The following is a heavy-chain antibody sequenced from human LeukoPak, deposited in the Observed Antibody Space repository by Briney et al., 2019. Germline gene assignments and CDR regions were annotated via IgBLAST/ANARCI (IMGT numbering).Heavy chain of an antibody. CDR2: IIPIFGTA. CDR1: GGTFSSYA. J-gene: IGHJ6*03. D-gene: IGHD5-18*01. Sequence: SVKVSCKASGGTFSSYAISWVRQAPGQGLEWMGGIIPIFGTANYAQKFQGRVTITADKSTSTAYMELSSLRSEDTAVYYCARCGFSSGYGWGGGYFYHYMDVWGKGTTVTVSS. CDR3: ARCGFSSGYGWGGGYFYHYMDV. V-gene: IGHV1-69*06.